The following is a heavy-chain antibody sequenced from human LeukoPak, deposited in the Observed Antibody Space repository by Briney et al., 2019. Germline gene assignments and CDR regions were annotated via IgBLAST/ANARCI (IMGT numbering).Heavy chain of an antibody. CDR1: GGPITNWC. Sequence: SETLSLTCTVSGGPITNWCWSWIRQPAGKGLEWIGRFCFIGITNYNPSLKSRVTLSVDKSKNQFFLKLSSLTAADTAIYYCATGGGDFDYWGQGTLVTVSS. V-gene: IGHV4-4*07. CDR2: FCFIGIT. CDR3: ATGGGDFDY. J-gene: IGHJ4*02. D-gene: IGHD2-15*01.